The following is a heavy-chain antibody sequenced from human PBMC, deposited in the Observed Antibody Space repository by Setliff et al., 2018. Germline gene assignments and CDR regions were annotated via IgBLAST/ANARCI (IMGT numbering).Heavy chain of an antibody. Sequence: SVKVSCKASGDPFNAYGVSWVRQAPGQGLEWMGAIIPVLGMTDYAQKFQGRLTITADQSTTTVYMELRGLRSDDTAVYYCARDPRGYSGFDRFRGAFNIWGQGTMVTVSS. J-gene: IGHJ3*02. D-gene: IGHD5-12*01. CDR1: GDPFNAYG. CDR3: ARDPRGYSGFDRFRGAFNI. V-gene: IGHV1-69*10. CDR2: IIPVLGMT.